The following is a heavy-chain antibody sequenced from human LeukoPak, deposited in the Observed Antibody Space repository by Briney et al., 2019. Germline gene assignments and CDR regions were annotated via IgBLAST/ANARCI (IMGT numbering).Heavy chain of an antibody. Sequence: SETLSLTCTVSGGSISSYYWSWIRQPPGKGLEWIGYIYYSGSTNYNPSLESRVTISVDTSKNQFSLKLSSVTAADTAVYYCARGPPKRVGATIKSLSWGQGTLVTVSS. V-gene: IGHV4-59*12. CDR2: IYYSGST. D-gene: IGHD1-26*01. J-gene: IGHJ5*02. CDR3: ARGPPKRVGATIKSLS. CDR1: GGSISSYY.